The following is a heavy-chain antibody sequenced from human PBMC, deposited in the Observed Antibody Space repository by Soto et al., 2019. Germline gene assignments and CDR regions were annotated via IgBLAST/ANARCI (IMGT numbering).Heavy chain of an antibody. J-gene: IGHJ4*02. CDR2: ISANNGNT. Sequence: QVQLVQSGAEVKKPWASVKVSCKASGYTFTSYGISWVRQAPGQGLEWMGWISANNGNTNYVQKLQGRVTMTTDTSTSTGYMELRSLRSDDTAVYYCARDRGSYALDYWGQGTLFTVSS. V-gene: IGHV1-18*01. CDR3: ARDRGSYALDY. CDR1: GYTFTSYG. D-gene: IGHD1-26*01.